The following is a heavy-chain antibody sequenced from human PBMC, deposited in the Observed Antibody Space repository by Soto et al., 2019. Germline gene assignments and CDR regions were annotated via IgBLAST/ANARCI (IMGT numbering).Heavy chain of an antibody. CDR2: IWYDGSNK. CDR1: GFTFSSYG. CDR3: SRGKAAVASLRRGGHCDY. J-gene: IGHJ4*02. V-gene: IGHV3-33*01. Sequence: QVQLVESGGGVVQPGRSLRLSCAASGFTFSSYGMHWVSQDPGKGLEWVAVIWYDGSNKYYADSVKGRFTISRDNSKNTLSLQLNSLTAEDTAVYYCSRGKAAVASLRRGGHCDYLGQGPLVTVSS. D-gene: IGHD6-19*01.